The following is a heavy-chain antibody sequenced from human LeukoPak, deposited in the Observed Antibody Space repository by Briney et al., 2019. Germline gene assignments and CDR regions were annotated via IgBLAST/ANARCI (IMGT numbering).Heavy chain of an antibody. CDR3: ATTFLEWLGNDY. Sequence: ASVKVSCKTSGYTFTGYYMHWVRQAPGQGPEWMGWINPNSGGTKYAQKFQGRVTMTRDTSISTAYMELSRLRFDDTAVCYCATTFLEWLGNDYWGQGTLVTVSS. D-gene: IGHD3-3*01. V-gene: IGHV1-2*02. J-gene: IGHJ4*02. CDR2: INPNSGGT. CDR1: GYTFTGYY.